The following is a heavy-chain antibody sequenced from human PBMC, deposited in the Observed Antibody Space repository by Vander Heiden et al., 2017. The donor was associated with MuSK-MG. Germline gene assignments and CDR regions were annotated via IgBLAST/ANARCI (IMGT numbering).Heavy chain of an antibody. V-gene: IGHV3-23*01. CDR1: GFTFSSYA. CDR3: AKGLLRWCGELNAFDI. D-gene: IGHD3-10*01. Sequence: EVQLLESGGGLVQPGGSLRLSCAASGFTFSSYAMSWVRQAPGKGLEWVSAISGSGGSTYYADSVKGRFTISRDNSKNTLYLKMNSMRAEETAVYYCAKGLLRWCGELNAFDIWGQGTMVTVYS. CDR2: ISGSGGST. J-gene: IGHJ3*02.